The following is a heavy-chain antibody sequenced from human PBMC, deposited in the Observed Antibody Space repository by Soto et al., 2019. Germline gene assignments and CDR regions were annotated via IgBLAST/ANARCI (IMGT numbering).Heavy chain of an antibody. J-gene: IGHJ5*02. V-gene: IGHV3-21*01. CDR1: GFTFRSYA. CDR3: ARADYYDSSAYYFSGWFDP. D-gene: IGHD3-22*01. Sequence: EVQLLESGGGLVQPGGSLRLSCAGSGFTFRSYAMSWVRQAPGKGLEWVSSISSSSSSIYYADSVKGRFTISRDNAKTSLYLQMNSLRAEDTAVYYCARADYYDSSAYYFSGWFDPWGQGTLVTVSS. CDR2: ISSSSSSI.